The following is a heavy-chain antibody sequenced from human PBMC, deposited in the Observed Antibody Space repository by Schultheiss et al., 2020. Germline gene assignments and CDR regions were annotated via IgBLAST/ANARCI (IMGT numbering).Heavy chain of an antibody. CDR2: IRSKANSYAT. V-gene: IGHV3-73*01. CDR3: ARLGEDFDP. J-gene: IGHJ5*02. Sequence: GESLKISCAASGFTFSGSAMHWVRQASGKGLEWVGRIRSKANSYATVYAASVKGRFTISRDDSKNTAYLQMNSLKTEDTAVYYCARLGEDFDPWGQGTLVTVSS. D-gene: IGHD3-16*01. CDR1: GFTFSGSA.